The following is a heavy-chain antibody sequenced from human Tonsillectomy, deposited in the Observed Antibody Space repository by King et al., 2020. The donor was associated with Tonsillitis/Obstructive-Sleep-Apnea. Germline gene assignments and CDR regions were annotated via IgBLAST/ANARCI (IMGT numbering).Heavy chain of an antibody. V-gene: IGHV3-53*01. CDR1: GFTVSSNY. CDR3: ARGHRRLLLLQYYYYMDV. J-gene: IGHJ6*03. Sequence: VQLVESGGGLIQPGGSLRLSCAASGFTVSSNYMSWVRQAPGKGLEWVSGIYSGGSTYYEDSVKGRFTISRDNSKNTLYLQINSLRAEDTAVYYCARGHRRLLLLQYYYYMDVWGKGTPVTVSS. D-gene: IGHD3-22*01. CDR2: IYSGGST.